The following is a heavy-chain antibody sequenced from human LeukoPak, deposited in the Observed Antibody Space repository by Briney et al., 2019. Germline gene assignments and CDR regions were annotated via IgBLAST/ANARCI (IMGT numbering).Heavy chain of an antibody. Sequence: ASVKVSCKASGYTFTTYGLSWVRQAPGQGIEWMGWISANNGKTSYAQKFQGRVTMTTDTSTSTAYMELRSLSSDDTAMYYCAREGKFYDILTGYSTAANWFDPWGQGTLVTVSS. V-gene: IGHV1-18*01. D-gene: IGHD3-9*01. CDR1: GYTFTTYG. J-gene: IGHJ5*02. CDR3: AREGKFYDILTGYSTAANWFDP. CDR2: ISANNGKT.